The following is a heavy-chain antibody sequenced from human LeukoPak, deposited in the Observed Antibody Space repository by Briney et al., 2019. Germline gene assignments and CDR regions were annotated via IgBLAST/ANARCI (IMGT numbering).Heavy chain of an antibody. V-gene: IGHV1-18*01. CDR1: GYTFTGYG. J-gene: IGHJ4*02. CDR3: ARGIRDGSSWYYFDY. CDR2: ISAYNGNT. D-gene: IGHD6-13*01. Sequence: ASVKVSCKASGYTFTGYGISWVRQAPGQGLEWMGWISAYNGNTNYAQKLQGRVTMTTDTSTSTAYMELRGLRSDDTAVYYCARGIRDGSSWYYFDYWGQGTLVTVSS.